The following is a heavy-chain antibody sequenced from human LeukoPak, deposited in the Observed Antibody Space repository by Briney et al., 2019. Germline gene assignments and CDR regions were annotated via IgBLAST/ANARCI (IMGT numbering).Heavy chain of an antibody. CDR2: IHYSGTT. D-gene: IGHD3-9*01. Sequence: SETLSLTCTVSGGSIRSDTYYWGWIRQPPGKGLEWIGSIHYSGTTYYNPSLKSRVTISVDTSKNQFSLKLSSVTAADTAVYYCARLTGYSSESWFDPWGQGTLVTVSS. CDR3: ARLTGYSSESWFDP. J-gene: IGHJ5*02. CDR1: GGSIRSDTYY. V-gene: IGHV4-39*07.